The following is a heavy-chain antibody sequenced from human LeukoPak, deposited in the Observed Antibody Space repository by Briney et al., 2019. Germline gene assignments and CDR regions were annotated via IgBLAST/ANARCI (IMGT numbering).Heavy chain of an antibody. CDR1: GGSISSHC. J-gene: IGHJ3*02. D-gene: IGHD3-10*01. CDR2: IPTSGST. Sequence: SETLSLTCTVSGGSISSHCWSWIRQPAGKGLEWIGHIPTSGSTNYNPSLKSRVTVSEDTSKNQFSLKLSSVTAADTAVYYCARGYYYGSGSYDFDIWGQGTMVTVSS. V-gene: IGHV4-4*07. CDR3: ARGYYYGSGSYDFDI.